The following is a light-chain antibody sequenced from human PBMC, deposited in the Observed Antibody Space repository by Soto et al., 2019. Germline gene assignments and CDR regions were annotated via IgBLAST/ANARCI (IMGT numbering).Light chain of an antibody. V-gene: IGKV3-11*01. J-gene: IGKJ1*01. CDR3: QQSYSTPPWT. Sequence: EVVLTQSPATLSLSPGERATLSCRASETIRGLLAWYQQRPGQPPRLLIYDTSNRATGIPARFSGSGSGTEFTLTISRLEPEDLATYYCQQSYSTPPWTFGQGTKVDIK. CDR2: DTS. CDR1: ETIRGL.